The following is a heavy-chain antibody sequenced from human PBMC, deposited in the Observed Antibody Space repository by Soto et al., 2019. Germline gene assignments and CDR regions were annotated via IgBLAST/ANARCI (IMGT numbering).Heavy chain of an antibody. CDR3: ARGSTGYSSSWYRY. D-gene: IGHD6-13*01. CDR2: IYNSGST. CDR1: GASISGYH. Sequence: TSETLSLTCTVSGASISGYHWSWIRQPPGKGLEWIGYIYNSGSTNYNPSLKSRVTISVDTSKNQFSLKLSSVTAADTAVYYCARGSTGYSSSWYRYWGQGTLVTVSS. J-gene: IGHJ4*02. V-gene: IGHV4-59*08.